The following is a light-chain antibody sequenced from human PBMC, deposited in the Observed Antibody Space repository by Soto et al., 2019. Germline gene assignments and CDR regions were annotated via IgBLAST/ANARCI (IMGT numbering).Light chain of an antibody. V-gene: IGKV1-39*01. CDR1: QSVSRS. J-gene: IGKJ1*01. CDR2: AAS. CDR3: QQNAIVPPWT. Sequence: IQMTQSPSSLSASVGDRVIITCRASQSVSRSLNWYQQKTGQAPKLLIYAASTLHSGVPSRFSGSGSGTEFTLTISSLQPEDFATYYCQQNAIVPPWTFGQGTKVDIK.